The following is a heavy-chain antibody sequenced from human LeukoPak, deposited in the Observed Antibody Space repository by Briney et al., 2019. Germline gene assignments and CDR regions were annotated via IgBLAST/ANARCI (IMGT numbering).Heavy chain of an antibody. CDR2: VRYDETTK. CDR1: GFTFSNYG. Sequence: GGSLRLSCAASGFTFSNYGMHWVRQAPGKGLEWVAFVRYDETTKFYADSVKGRFTISRDNSRNTLFLQMNSLRAEDTATYYCARVPVSGDFWTSDYWGQGTLVTVSS. V-gene: IGHV3-30*02. CDR3: ARVPVSGDFWTSDY. D-gene: IGHD3/OR15-3a*01. J-gene: IGHJ4*02.